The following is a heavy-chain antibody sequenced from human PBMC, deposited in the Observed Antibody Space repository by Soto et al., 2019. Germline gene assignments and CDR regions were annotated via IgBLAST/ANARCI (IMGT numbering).Heavy chain of an antibody. CDR3: AKDHWGSY. CDR2: SSNYGGGR. Sequence: VGSLRLSCAASGLTFSTYGNYWGRHAPRPGLGWVSASSNYGGGRYYEDPAQGRFTITSDNSTSTLFLLMNSPRAEATAVYFFAKDHWGSYSGQGTLVTVSS. J-gene: IGHJ4*02. CDR1: GLTFSTYG. D-gene: IGHD3-16*01. V-gene: IGHV3-23*01.